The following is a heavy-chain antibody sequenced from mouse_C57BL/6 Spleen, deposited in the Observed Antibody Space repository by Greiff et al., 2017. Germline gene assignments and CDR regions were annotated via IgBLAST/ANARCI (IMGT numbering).Heavy chain of an antibody. D-gene: IGHD3-3*01. CDR3: ARTKLGGNYFDY. CDR2: IYPSDSET. V-gene: IGHV1-61*01. Sequence: VQLQQPGAELVRPGSSVKLSCKASGYTFTSYWMDWVKQRPGQGLEWIGNIYPSDSETHYNQKFKDKATLTVDKSSSTAYMQPRSLTSEDSAVYYCARTKLGGNYFDYWGQGTTLTVSS. J-gene: IGHJ2*01. CDR1: GYTFTSYW.